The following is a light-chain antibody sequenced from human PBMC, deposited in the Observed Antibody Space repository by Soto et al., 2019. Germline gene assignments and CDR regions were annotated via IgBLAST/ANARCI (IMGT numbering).Light chain of an antibody. CDR2: AAS. CDR3: KKYDGATLN. J-gene: IGKJ3*01. CDR1: QTLSINS. V-gene: IGKV3-20*01. Sequence: EIFLAHSPYTLSLSPGERSTLFCRASQTLSINSLAWYQQKPGQAPRLLIYAASTRDTGIPDRFNGSGSGKELAITINRLEPEDSAVYYCKKYDGATLNLGPGTKVDIK.